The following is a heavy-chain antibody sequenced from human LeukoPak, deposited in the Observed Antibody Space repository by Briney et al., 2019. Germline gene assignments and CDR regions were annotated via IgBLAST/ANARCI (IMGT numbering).Heavy chain of an antibody. V-gene: IGHV3-30*01. D-gene: IGHD1-14*01. Sequence: GGSLRLSCAASGFTFTDYAFHWVRQAPGKGLEWVTIISYGGESYADSVRGRFAISRDKSKNTEYLQMDSLRADDTAMYYCARNHFNQNVFDVWGQGTMVTVS. CDR2: ISYGGE. CDR3: ARNHFNQNVFDV. J-gene: IGHJ3*01. CDR1: GFTFTDYA.